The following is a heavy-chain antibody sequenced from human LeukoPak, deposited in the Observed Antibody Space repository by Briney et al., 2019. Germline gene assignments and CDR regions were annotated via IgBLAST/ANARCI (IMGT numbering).Heavy chain of an antibody. CDR1: GGSISSSY. J-gene: IGHJ4*02. V-gene: IGHV4-59*08. CDR2: IYYSGST. CDR3: ARKGYYDGSGFYPDAFDI. Sequence: PSETLSLTCTVSGGSISSSYWSWIRQPPGKGLERIGYIYYSGSTNYNPSLKSRVTISLDASKNQFSLKLSSVTAADTAVYYCARKGYYDGSGFYPDAFDIWGQGTLVTVSS. D-gene: IGHD3-22*01.